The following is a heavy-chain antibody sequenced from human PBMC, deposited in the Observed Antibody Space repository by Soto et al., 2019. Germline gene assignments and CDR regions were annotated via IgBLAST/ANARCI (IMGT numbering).Heavy chain of an antibody. J-gene: IGHJ5*02. Sequence: QVQLQESGPGLVKPSETLSLTCTVSGGSVSSGSYYWSWIRQPPGQGLEWIGYIYYSGSTNYNPSLKSRVTISVDTSKNQFSLKLSSVTAADTAVYYCARGEWLVNWFDPWGQGTLVTVSS. CDR2: IYYSGST. CDR1: GGSVSSGSYY. D-gene: IGHD5-12*01. CDR3: ARGEWLVNWFDP. V-gene: IGHV4-61*01.